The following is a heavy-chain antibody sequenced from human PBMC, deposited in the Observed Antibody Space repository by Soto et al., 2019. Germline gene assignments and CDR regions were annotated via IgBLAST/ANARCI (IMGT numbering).Heavy chain of an antibody. Sequence: EVQILESGGGLVQPGGSLRLSCAASGFTFSSYAMYWVRQAPGKGLAWVSGISDSGTGTYSADSVKGRFNISRDNSNNTVYLQMNSLRAEDTAVYYCAKHHTVVIRDAFGIWGQGTMVNVSS. J-gene: IGHJ3*02. CDR3: AKHHTVVIRDAFGI. CDR1: GFTFSSYA. V-gene: IGHV3-23*01. D-gene: IGHD4-4*01. CDR2: ISDSGTGT.